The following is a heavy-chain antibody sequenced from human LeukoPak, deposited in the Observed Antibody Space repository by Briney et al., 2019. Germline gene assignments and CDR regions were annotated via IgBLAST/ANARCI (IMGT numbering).Heavy chain of an antibody. D-gene: IGHD6-6*01. CDR3: SGQYSSSSVVDY. Sequence: GGSLRLSCAASGFTFSSYEMNWVRQAPGKGLEWVSYISSSGSIMYSADSVKGRFTISRDNAKNSLYLQMNSLRAEDTAIYYCSGQYSSSSVVDYWGQGTLVTVSS. CDR1: GFTFSSYE. V-gene: IGHV3-48*03. J-gene: IGHJ4*02. CDR2: ISSSGSIM.